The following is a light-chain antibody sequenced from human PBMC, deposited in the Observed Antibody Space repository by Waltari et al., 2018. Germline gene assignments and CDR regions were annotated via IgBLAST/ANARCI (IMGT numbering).Light chain of an antibody. Sequence: SQMLTLHPLLYLAPGNLAGITCGEDNVARNSVHWYQQKPGQAPVLVIYYDTDRPSGIPERFSGSNSGSTATLTISRVEAGDEADYYCQVWDGSSDHVLFGGGTKLTVL. CDR2: YDT. J-gene: IGLJ2*01. V-gene: IGLV3-21*04. CDR3: QVWDGSSDHVL. CDR1: NVARNS.